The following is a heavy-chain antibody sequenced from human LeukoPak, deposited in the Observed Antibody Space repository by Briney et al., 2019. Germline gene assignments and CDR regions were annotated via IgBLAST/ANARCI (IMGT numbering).Heavy chain of an antibody. CDR2: MSYSGTS. CDR3: AAGSRPYYFYYMAV. Sequence: SETLSLTCTVSGGSIKTYYWSWSRQSPGKGLEWIGSMSYSGTSNYIPSLKSRVSMTIDISKNQFSLKLTSVTAADTALYFCAAGSRPYYFYYMAVWGTGTTVTDSS. J-gene: IGHJ6*03. V-gene: IGHV4-59*08. CDR1: GGSIKTYY.